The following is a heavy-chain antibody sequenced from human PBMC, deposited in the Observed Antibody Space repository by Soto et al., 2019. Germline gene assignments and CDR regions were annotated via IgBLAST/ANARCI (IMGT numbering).Heavy chain of an antibody. J-gene: IGHJ6*03. CDR3: ASIAAARHNYYYYYYMDV. V-gene: IGHV4-34*01. D-gene: IGHD6-6*01. CDR2: INHSGST. CDR1: GGSFSGYY. Sequence: PSETLSLTCAVYGGSFSGYYWSWIRQPPGKGLEWIGEINHSGSTNYNLSLKSRVTISVDTSKNQFSLKLSSVTAADTAVYYCASIAAARHNYYYYYYMDVWGKGTTVTVSS.